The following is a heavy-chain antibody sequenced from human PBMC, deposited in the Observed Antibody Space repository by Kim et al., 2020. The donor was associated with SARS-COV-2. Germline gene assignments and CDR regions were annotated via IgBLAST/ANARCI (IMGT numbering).Heavy chain of an antibody. D-gene: IGHD1-26*01. V-gene: IGHV3-9*01. Sequence: GGSLRLSCAASGFTFDDYAMHWVRQAPGKGLEWVSGISWNSGSIGYADSVKGRFTISRDNAKNSLYLQMNSLRAEDTALYYCAQASNSGSYSFDYWGQGT. CDR3: AQASNSGSYSFDY. CDR2: ISWNSGSI. J-gene: IGHJ4*02. CDR1: GFTFDDYA.